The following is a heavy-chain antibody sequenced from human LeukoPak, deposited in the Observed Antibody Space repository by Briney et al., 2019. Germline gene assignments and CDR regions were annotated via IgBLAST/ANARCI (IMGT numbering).Heavy chain of an antibody. V-gene: IGHV3-23*01. CDR1: GFTFSSQG. J-gene: IGHJ4*02. CDR3: AKMQGYFDY. CDR2: ITGSGSIT. Sequence: QTGGSLRLSCAASGFTFSSQGMSWVRQAPGKGLEWVSAITGSGSITYYSDSEKGRFTISRDNSKNTVYLQLNSLRVEDTAVYYCAKMQGYFDYWGQGTPVTVSS.